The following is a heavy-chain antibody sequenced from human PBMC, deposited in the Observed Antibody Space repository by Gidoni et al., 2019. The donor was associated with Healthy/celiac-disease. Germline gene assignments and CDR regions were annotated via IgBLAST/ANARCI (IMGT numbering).Heavy chain of an antibody. Sequence: EVQLVESGGGLVKPGGSLRLSCAASGFTFSSYSMNWVRQAPGKGLEWVSSISSSSSYIYYADSVKGRFTISRDNAKNSLYLQMNSLRAEDTAVYYCAREVGRGGSLLDHDAFDIWGQGTMVTVSS. J-gene: IGHJ3*02. CDR1: GFTFSSYS. CDR3: AREVGRGGSLLDHDAFDI. CDR2: ISSSSSYI. D-gene: IGHD2-15*01. V-gene: IGHV3-21*01.